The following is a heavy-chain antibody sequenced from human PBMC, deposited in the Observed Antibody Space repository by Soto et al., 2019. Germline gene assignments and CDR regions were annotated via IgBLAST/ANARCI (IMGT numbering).Heavy chain of an antibody. V-gene: IGHV4-31*03. CDR3: ARQNPYSSGSYYFDF. J-gene: IGHJ4*02. CDR2: IYYNGSP. Sequence: QVQLQESGPGLVKPSQTLSLTCTGSGVSIRSGGYYWSWIRQHPGKGLEWIGYIYYNGSPYYNPSLKSRVTISVDPSKNRFSLDLNSVTAADTAVYYCARQNPYSSGSYYFDFWGQGALVTVSS. CDR1: GVSIRSGGYY. D-gene: IGHD6-19*01.